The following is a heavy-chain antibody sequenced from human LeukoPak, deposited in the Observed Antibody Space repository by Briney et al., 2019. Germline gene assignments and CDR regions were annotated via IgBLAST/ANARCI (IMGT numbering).Heavy chain of an antibody. J-gene: IGHJ6*02. Sequence: GASVKVSCKASGYTFTSYDINWVRQATGQGLEWMGWMNPNSGNTGYAQKFQGRVTMTRNTSISTAYMELSSLRSEDTAVYYCARRGIASNGMDVWGQGTTVTVSS. V-gene: IGHV1-8*01. CDR2: MNPNSGNT. CDR1: GYTFTSYD. D-gene: IGHD2-21*01. CDR3: ARRGIASNGMDV.